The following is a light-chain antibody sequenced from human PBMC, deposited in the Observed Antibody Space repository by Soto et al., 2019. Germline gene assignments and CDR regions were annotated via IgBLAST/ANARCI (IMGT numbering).Light chain of an antibody. Sequence: EVVMTQSPATLSVSPGERATLSCRASQSVSSNLVWYQQKPGQAPRLLIYGASTRATGIPARFSGSGSGTEFTLTISSLPSEDFAFYYCQHYNNWPPYTFGQGTKLEIK. CDR1: QSVSSN. CDR3: QHYNNWPPYT. J-gene: IGKJ2*01. CDR2: GAS. V-gene: IGKV3-15*01.